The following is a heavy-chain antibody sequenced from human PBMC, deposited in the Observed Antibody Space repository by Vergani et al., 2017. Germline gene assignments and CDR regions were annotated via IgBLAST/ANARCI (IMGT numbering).Heavy chain of an antibody. J-gene: IGHJ4*02. Sequence: QVQLVQSGAEVKKPGTSVKVSCKASGGTFSSYAISWVRQAPGQGLEWMGRIIPIFGIANYAQKFQGRVTITADKSTSTAYMELSSLRSEDTAVYYCAREAYYYYSSGYYHPPFDYWGQGTLVTVSS. D-gene: IGHD3-22*01. CDR2: IIPIFGIA. CDR3: AREAYYYYSSGYYHPPFDY. V-gene: IGHV1-69*04. CDR1: GGTFSSYA.